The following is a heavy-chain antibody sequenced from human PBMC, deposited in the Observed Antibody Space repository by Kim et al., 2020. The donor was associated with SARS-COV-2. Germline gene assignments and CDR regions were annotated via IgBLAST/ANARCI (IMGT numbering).Heavy chain of an antibody. J-gene: IGHJ4*02. D-gene: IGHD3-22*01. CDR3: ARDIRYYYDSSGYHRY. CDR2: IKQDGSEK. V-gene: IGHV3-7*03. CDR1: GFTFSSYW. Sequence: GGSLRLSCAASGFTFSSYWMSWVRQAPGKGLEWVANIKQDGSEKYYVDSVKGRFTISRDNAKNSLYLQMNSLRAEDTAVYYCARDIRYYYDSSGYHRYWGQGTLVTVSS.